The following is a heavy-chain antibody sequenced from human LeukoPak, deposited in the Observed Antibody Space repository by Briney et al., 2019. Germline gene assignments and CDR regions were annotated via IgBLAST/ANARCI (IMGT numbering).Heavy chain of an antibody. J-gene: IGHJ4*02. CDR3: ARGPIVVVTAPIRY. D-gene: IGHD2-21*02. V-gene: IGHV4-38-2*01. CDR1: GYSISSGYY. CDR2: IYHSGST. Sequence: SETLSLTCAVSGYSISSGYYWGWIRQPPGKGLEWIGSIYHSGSTYYNLSLKSRVTISVDTSKNQFSLKLSSVTAADTAVYYCARGPIVVVTAPIRYWGQGTLVTVSS.